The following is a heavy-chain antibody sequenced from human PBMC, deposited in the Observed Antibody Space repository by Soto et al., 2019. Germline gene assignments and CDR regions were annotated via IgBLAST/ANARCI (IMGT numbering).Heavy chain of an antibody. CDR1: GFTFSSYG. CDR3: AKDGVGATMNPREGWVDY. J-gene: IGHJ4*02. Sequence: QVQLVESGGGVVQPGRSLRLSCAASGFTFSSYGMHWVRQAPDKGLEWVAVISYDGSNKYYADSVKGRFTISRVNSKNTLYLQMNSLRAEDTAVYYCAKDGVGATMNPREGWVDYWGQGTLVTVSS. D-gene: IGHD1-26*01. V-gene: IGHV3-30*18. CDR2: ISYDGSNK.